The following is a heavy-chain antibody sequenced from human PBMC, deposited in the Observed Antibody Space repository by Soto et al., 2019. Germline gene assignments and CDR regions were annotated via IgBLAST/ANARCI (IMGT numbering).Heavy chain of an antibody. CDR3: ASPNYDSSGYYYDY. V-gene: IGHV4-39*01. CDR1: GGSISSSSYY. J-gene: IGHJ4*02. Sequence: QLQLQESGPGLVKPSETLSLTCTVSGGSISSSSYYWGWIRQHPGKGLEWIGSIYYRGSTYYNPSLKSRVTISVDTSKNQFSLKLSSVTAADTAVYYCASPNYDSSGYYYDYWGQGTLVTVSS. CDR2: IYYRGST. D-gene: IGHD3-22*01.